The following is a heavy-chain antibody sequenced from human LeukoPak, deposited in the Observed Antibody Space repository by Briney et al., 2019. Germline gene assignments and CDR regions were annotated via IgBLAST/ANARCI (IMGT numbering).Heavy chain of an antibody. D-gene: IGHD2-2*02. CDR1: GYTFTAYY. J-gene: IGHJ5*02. V-gene: IGHV1-2*02. Sequence: GASVKVSCKASGYTFTAYYMHWVRQAPGQGLEWMGWITPNSGGTKYAQRFQGRATMTRDTSISTAYMELSGLRSDDTAVYYCARGFRLSAIEDWFDPWGQGTLVTVSS. CDR3: ARGFRLSAIEDWFDP. CDR2: ITPNSGGT.